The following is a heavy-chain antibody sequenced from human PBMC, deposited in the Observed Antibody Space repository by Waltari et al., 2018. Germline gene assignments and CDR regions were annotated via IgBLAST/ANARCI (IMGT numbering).Heavy chain of an antibody. CDR2: IFADGTT. CDR3: ARDSGAGGPFFL. J-gene: IGHJ4*02. Sequence: ELELVQSGGGDVQPGGSLRLSCVASGFSVGNNYRTWVRQAPGKGPEYVSVIFADGTTLYARSVKGRFTISRDSSKNTVFLQMHSLGVDDTAVYYCARDSGAGGPFFLWGQGDLVTVSS. V-gene: IGHV3-53*01. CDR1: GFSVGNNY. D-gene: IGHD1-26*01.